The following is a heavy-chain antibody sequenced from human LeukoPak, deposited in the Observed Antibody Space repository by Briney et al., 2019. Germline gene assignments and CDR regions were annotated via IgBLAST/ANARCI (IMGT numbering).Heavy chain of an antibody. Sequence: GESLKISCKGSGYSFTSYWIGWVRQMPGKGLEWMGIIYRGDTDTRYSPSFQGQVTISADKSISTAYLQWSSLKASDTAMFYCASSPKNVAYNSGLDYFDFWGQGTLVTVSS. CDR2: IYRGDTDT. D-gene: IGHD5-12*01. CDR3: ASSPKNVAYNSGLDYFDF. CDR1: GYSFTSYW. J-gene: IGHJ4*02. V-gene: IGHV5-51*01.